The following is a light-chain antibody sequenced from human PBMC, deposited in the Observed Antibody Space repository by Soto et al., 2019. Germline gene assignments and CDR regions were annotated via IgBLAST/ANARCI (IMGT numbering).Light chain of an antibody. CDR1: SSDVGGYNY. CDR2: EVS. Sequence: QSVLTQPASVSGSPGQSITISCTGTSSDVGGYNYVSWYQQHPGKAPKLIIYEVSHRPSGVSSRFSGSKSGNTASLTISGLQAEDEAHYYCSSFTTSHTYIFGTGTKVTVL. V-gene: IGLV2-14*01. CDR3: SSFTTSHTYI. J-gene: IGLJ1*01.